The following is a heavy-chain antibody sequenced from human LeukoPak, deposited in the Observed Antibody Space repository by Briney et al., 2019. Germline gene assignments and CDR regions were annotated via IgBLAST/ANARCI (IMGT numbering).Heavy chain of an antibody. Sequence: PSETLPLTCTVSGGSISSYYWSWNRQPPGKGLEWIGYIYYSGSTNYNPSLKSRVTISVDTSKNQFSLKLSSVTAADTAVYYCASLTYYYDSSGYRVPIDYWGQGTLVTVSS. D-gene: IGHD3-22*01. CDR2: IYYSGST. J-gene: IGHJ4*02. CDR1: GGSISSYY. CDR3: ASLTYYYDSSGYRVPIDY. V-gene: IGHV4-59*08.